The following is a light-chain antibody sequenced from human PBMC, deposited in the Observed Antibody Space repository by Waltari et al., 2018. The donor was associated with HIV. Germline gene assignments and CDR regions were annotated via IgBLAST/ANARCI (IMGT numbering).Light chain of an antibody. CDR1: SLRTYY. J-gene: IGLJ1*01. Sequence: SSDLTQDPGVSVALGQTVRITCQGDSLRTYYAPWYQQRPGQAPNLVVYGTNNRPAGIPDRFSGSTSGNTASLTITGAQAVDEADYYCGSRDSSGYSYGFGPGTKVTVL. CDR2: GTN. V-gene: IGLV3-19*01. CDR3: GSRDSSGYSYG.